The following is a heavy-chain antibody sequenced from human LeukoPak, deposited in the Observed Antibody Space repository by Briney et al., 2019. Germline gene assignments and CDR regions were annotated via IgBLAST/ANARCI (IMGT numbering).Heavy chain of an antibody. CDR3: ARAGGFNVLRYFDWPSSRAFDI. D-gene: IGHD3-9*01. CDR1: GYTFTSYD. V-gene: IGHV1-8*01. J-gene: IGHJ3*02. CDR2: MNPNSGNT. Sequence: GASVKVSCKASGYTFTSYDINWVRQATGQGLEWMGWMNPNSGNTGYAQKFQGRVTMTRNTSISTAYMELSSLRSEDTAVYYCARAGGFNVLRYFDWPSSRAFDIWGQGTMVTVSS.